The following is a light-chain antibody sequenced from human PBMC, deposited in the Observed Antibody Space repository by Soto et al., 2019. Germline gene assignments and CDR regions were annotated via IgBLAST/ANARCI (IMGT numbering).Light chain of an antibody. CDR3: QQSHSTPLT. CDR1: LRISKY. V-gene: IGKV1-39*01. CDR2: GAS. J-gene: IGKJ4*01. Sequence: DIKLTQSPSSLSASVGDRVTITCRASLRISKYLNWYQQKPGKAPTLLTYGASTLQSGVPSRFSGSGSGTDFTLTITNLQPEDSATYFCQQSHSTPLTFGGGTKLEI.